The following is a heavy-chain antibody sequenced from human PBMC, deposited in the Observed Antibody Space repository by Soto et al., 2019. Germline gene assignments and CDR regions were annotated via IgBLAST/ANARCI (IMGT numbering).Heavy chain of an antibody. J-gene: IGHJ5*02. Sequence: ASVKVSCKASGYTFTSYAMHWVRQAPGQRLEWMGWINAGNGNTKYSQKFQGRVTITRDTSASTAYMELSSLRSEDTAVYYCARRAEYSSSWNSFDPWGQGTVGTVS. CDR2: INAGNGNT. CDR3: ARRAEYSSSWNSFDP. CDR1: GYTFTSYA. D-gene: IGHD6-13*01. V-gene: IGHV1-3*01.